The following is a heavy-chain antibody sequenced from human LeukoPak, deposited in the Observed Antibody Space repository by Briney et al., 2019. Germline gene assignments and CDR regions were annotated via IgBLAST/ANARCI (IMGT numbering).Heavy chain of an antibody. CDR1: GYTFTSYG. J-gene: IGHJ3*02. CDR3: ARDRGSYGSDAFDI. Sequence: ASVKVSCKASGYTFTSYGISWVRQAPGQGLEWMGWISAYNGNTNYAQKLQGRVTMTTDTSTSTAYMELRSLRSDDTAVYYCARDRGSYGSDAFDIWGQGTMVTVSS. D-gene: IGHD1-26*01. CDR2: ISAYNGNT. V-gene: IGHV1-18*01.